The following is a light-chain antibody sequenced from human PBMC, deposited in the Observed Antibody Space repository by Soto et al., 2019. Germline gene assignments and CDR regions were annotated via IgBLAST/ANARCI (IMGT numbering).Light chain of an antibody. V-gene: IGKV1D-12*01. CDR2: AAS. J-gene: IGKJ2*01. CDR3: QQASRFPPT. Sequence: DIQTTQSPSAVSASVGDRVTITCRASQDISSWLAWYQQKPGKAPNFLIYAASTLQSGVTSRFSGSGYGTEFTLTISSLQPEDFATYDCQQASRFPPTFGQGTKVDIK. CDR1: QDISSW.